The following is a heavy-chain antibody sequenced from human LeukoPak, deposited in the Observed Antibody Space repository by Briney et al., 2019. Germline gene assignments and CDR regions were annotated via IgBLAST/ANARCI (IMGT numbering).Heavy chain of an antibody. J-gene: IGHJ4*02. CDR1: GYTLTSYY. V-gene: IGHV1-46*01. CDR3: ARDLSLITGTTYFDY. CDR2: INPSGGST. D-gene: IGHD1-7*01. Sequence: ASVKVSCKASGYTLTSYYMHWVRQAPGQGLEWMGIINPSGGSTSYAQKFQGRVTMTRDMSTSTVYMELSSLRSEDTAVYYCARDLSLITGTTYFDYWGQGTLVTVSS.